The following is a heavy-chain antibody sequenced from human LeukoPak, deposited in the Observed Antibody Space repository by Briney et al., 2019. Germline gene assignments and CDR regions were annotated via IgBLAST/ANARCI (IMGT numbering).Heavy chain of an antibody. CDR2: MISSGGTS. CDR3: TTDLNYADY. CDR1: GFTFSSYA. V-gene: IGHV3-23*03. Sequence: GGSLRLSCAASGFTFSSYAMNWVRQAPGKGLEWVSMISSGGTSYYADSVKGRFTISRDDSKNTLYLQMNSLKTEDTAVYYCTTDLNYADYWGQGTLVTVSS. J-gene: IGHJ4*02.